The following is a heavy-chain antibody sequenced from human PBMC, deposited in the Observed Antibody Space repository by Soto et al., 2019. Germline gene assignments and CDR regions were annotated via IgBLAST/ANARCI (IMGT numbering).Heavy chain of an antibody. J-gene: IGHJ4*02. CDR1: GFTFTSSA. V-gene: IGHV1-58*01. CDR2: IVVGSGNT. CDR3: AAGLLRWLQPFDY. Sequence: SVKVSCKASGFTFTSSAVQWVRQVRGQRLEWIGWIVVGSGNTNYAQKFQERVTITRDMSTSTAYMELSSLRSEDTAVYYCAAGLLRWLQPFDYWGQGTLVTVSS. D-gene: IGHD5-12*01.